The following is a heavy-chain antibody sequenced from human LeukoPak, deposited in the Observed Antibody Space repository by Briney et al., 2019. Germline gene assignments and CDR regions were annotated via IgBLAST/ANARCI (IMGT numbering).Heavy chain of an antibody. CDR3: ARAGDHQRDFFDY. D-gene: IGHD3-10*01. J-gene: IGHJ4*02. CDR2: ISSSSSYI. Sequence: PGGSLRLSCAAPGFTFSSYSMNWVRQAPGKGLEWVSSISSSSSYIYYADSVKGRFTISRDNAKNSLYLQMNSLRAEDTAVYYCARAGDHQRDFFDYWGQGTLVTVSS. V-gene: IGHV3-21*01. CDR1: GFTFSSYS.